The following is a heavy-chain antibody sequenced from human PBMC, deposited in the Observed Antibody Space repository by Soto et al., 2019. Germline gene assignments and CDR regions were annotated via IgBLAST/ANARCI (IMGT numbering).Heavy chain of an antibody. D-gene: IGHD2-8*01. CDR2: MSYDGNNK. CDR3: AKGFISGGYCANGICYHFDY. V-gene: IGHV3-30*18. CDR1: GFTFSSYG. J-gene: IGHJ4*02. Sequence: QVQLVESGGGVVQPGGSLTLSCAASGFTFSSYGMHWVRQAPGKGLEWVAVMSYDGNNKYYADSVKGRFTVSRDNSRNTQFLQMYSLRVEDTAVYYCAKGFISGGYCANGICYHFDYWGQGTPVTVSS.